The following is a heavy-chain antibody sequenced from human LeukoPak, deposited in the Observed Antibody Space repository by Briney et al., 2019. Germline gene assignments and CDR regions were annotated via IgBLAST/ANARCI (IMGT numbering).Heavy chain of an antibody. CDR1: GYTFTGYY. CDR3: ARVDTVVVPAGITWFDP. J-gene: IGHJ5*02. Sequence: ASVKVSCKASGYTFTGYYMHWVRQAPGQGLEWMGWINPISGGTNYAQKFQGRVTMSRDTSISTAYMELSRLRSDDTAVYYCARVDTVVVPAGITWFDPWGQGTLVTVSS. V-gene: IGHV1-2*02. CDR2: INPISGGT. D-gene: IGHD2-2*02.